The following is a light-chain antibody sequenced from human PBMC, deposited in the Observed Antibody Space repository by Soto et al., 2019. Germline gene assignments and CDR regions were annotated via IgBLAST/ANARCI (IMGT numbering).Light chain of an antibody. Sequence: QSALTQPASVSGSPGQSITISCTGTNSDVGNYNYVSWYQQHPGKAPKLIIYDVNNRPSGVSNRFSGSKSGNTASLTISWLQAEDEAAYYCSSYTSSKTVVFGGGTKLTVL. V-gene: IGLV2-14*03. CDR1: NSDVGNYNY. J-gene: IGLJ2*01. CDR2: DVN. CDR3: SSYTSSKTVV.